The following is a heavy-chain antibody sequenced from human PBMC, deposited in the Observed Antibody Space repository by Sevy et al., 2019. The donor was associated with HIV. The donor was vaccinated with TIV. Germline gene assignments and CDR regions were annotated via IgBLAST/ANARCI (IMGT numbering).Heavy chain of an antibody. J-gene: IGHJ6*02. CDR2: IYYSGST. CDR3: ARDLDSGNYDFWSGPYV. V-gene: IGHV4-30-4*01. Sequence: SETLSLTCTVSGGSISSGDYYWSWIRQPPGKGLEWIGYIYYSGSTYYNPSLKRRVTISVDTSKNQFSLKLSSVTAADTAVYYCARDLDSGNYDFWSGPYVWGQGTTVTVSS. D-gene: IGHD3-3*01. CDR1: GGSISSGDYY.